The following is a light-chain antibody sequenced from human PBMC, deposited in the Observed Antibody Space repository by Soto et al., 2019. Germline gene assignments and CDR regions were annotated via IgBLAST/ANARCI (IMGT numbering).Light chain of an antibody. CDR2: GAS. V-gene: IGKV3-15*01. CDR3: QQYKNWPYT. J-gene: IGKJ2*01. CDR1: QSIRSN. Sequence: EIVMTQSPATLSVSPGERATLSCRASQSIRSNLAWYQQKPGQAPRLLIYGASTRATGIPVRFSGSGSGTEFTLTISSLLSEDFGVYYCQQYKNWPYTFGQGTKLEIK.